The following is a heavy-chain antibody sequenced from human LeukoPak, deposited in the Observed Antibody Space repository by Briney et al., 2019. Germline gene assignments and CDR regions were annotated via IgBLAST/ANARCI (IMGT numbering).Heavy chain of an antibody. D-gene: IGHD2-15*01. V-gene: IGHV3-23*01. CDR1: GLTFSSYG. CDR2: ISTTGGTT. Sequence: GGSLRLSCAAPGLTFSSYGMSWVRQAPGRGLEWVSAISTTGGTTYYADSVRGRFTISRDNSRNTLYLQMNSLRAEDTAIYYCAKNGDRGAYCSGGTCYPYYYYYMDVWGKGTTVTISS. J-gene: IGHJ6*03. CDR3: AKNGDRGAYCSGGTCYPYYYYYMDV.